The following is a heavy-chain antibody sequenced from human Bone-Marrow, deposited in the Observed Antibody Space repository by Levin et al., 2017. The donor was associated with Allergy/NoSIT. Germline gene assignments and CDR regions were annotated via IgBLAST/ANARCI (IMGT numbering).Heavy chain of an antibody. CDR2: IYSNGRT. CDR1: GFTVSSSY. Sequence: GASVKVSCAASGFTVSSSYMSWVRQAPGKGLEWVSVIYSNGRTYYADSVKGRFTISRDNSKNTLYLQMNSLSAEDTAVYYCARDGPRASYYYYGMDVWGQGTTVTVSS. CDR3: ARDGPRASYYYYGMDV. J-gene: IGHJ6*02. V-gene: IGHV3-66*01.